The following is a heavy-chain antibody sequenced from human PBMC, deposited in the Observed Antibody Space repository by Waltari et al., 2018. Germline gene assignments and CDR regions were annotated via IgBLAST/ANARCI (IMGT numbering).Heavy chain of an antibody. D-gene: IGHD5-12*01. CDR3: ARDTVDSGYVGFYFDY. J-gene: IGHJ4*02. CDR1: GFTFSSYA. Sequence: QVQLVESGGGVVQPGRSLRLSCAASGFTFSSYAMHWVRQAPGQGLEWVAGISFDGSNKYYADSVKGRFTISRDNSKNTLYLQMNSLRAEDTAVYYCARDTVDSGYVGFYFDYWGQGTLVTVSS. V-gene: IGHV3-30-3*01. CDR2: ISFDGSNK.